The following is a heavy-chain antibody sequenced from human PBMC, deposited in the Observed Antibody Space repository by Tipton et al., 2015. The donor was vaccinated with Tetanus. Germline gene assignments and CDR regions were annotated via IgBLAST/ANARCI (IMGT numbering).Heavy chain of an antibody. CDR1: GGSVSSGSYY. Sequence: TLSLTCTVSGGSVSSGSYYWSWIRQPPGKGLEWIGYIYYSGSTNYNPSLKSRVTISVDTSKNQFSLKLSSVAAADTAVYYCARGSSWGDYYYYGMDVWGQGTTVTVSS. D-gene: IGHD6-13*01. V-gene: IGHV4-61*01. J-gene: IGHJ6*02. CDR2: IYYSGST. CDR3: ARGSSWGDYYYYGMDV.